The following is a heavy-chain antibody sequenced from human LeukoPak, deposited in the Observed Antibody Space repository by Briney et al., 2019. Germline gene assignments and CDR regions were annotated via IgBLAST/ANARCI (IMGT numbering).Heavy chain of an antibody. CDR1: GYTFTSYD. CDR3: AKRIAAGGTAIGY. Sequence: ASVKVSCKASGYTFTSYDINWVRQAPGQGLEWMGWMNPNSGNKGYAQKFEGRVTMTRNTSISTANMELSSLISDVTAMYYWAKRIAAGGTAIGYWGQGTLVTVSS. J-gene: IGHJ4*02. CDR2: MNPNSGNK. D-gene: IGHD6-13*01. V-gene: IGHV1-8*01.